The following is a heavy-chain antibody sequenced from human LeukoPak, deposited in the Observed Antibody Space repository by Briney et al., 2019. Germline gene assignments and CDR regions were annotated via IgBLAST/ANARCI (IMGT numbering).Heavy chain of an antibody. CDR1: GFTFSSYS. V-gene: IGHV3-21*01. D-gene: IGHD3-16*01. J-gene: IGHJ4*02. CDR2: ISSSSSYI. Sequence: PGGSLRLSCAASGFTFSSYSMNWARQAPGKGLEWVSSISSSSSYIYYADSVKGRFTISRDNAKNSLYLQMNSLRAEDTAVYYCARDKGAYDYVWGNWGQGTLVTVSS. CDR3: ARDKGAYDYVWGN.